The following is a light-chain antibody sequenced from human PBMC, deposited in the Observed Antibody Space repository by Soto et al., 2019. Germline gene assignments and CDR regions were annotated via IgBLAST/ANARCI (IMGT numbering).Light chain of an antibody. V-gene: IGKV3-11*01. CDR3: QQRFNWQVT. Sequence: IVLTQSPVTLSFSTWGRATLSCRASQSINNYLAWYQQNPGQAPRLLIYDASNRATGIPARFSGSGSGTDFTLTISSLEPEDFAVYYCQQRFNWQVTFGQGTRLEIK. CDR2: DAS. CDR1: QSINNY. J-gene: IGKJ5*01.